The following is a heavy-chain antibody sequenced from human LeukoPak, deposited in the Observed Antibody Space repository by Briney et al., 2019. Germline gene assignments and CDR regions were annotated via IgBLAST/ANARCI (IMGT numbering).Heavy chain of an antibody. CDR3: ARGGPYYYDSSGYYS. D-gene: IGHD3-22*01. J-gene: IGHJ4*02. CDR1: GGTFSNYA. CDR2: IIPIFGTA. Sequence: GASVKVSCKASGGTFSNYALSWVRQAPGQGLEWMGGIIPIFGTANYAQKFQGRVTITADESTSTAYMELRSLRSDDTAVYYCARGGPYYYDSSGYYSWGQGTLVTVSS. V-gene: IGHV1-69*13.